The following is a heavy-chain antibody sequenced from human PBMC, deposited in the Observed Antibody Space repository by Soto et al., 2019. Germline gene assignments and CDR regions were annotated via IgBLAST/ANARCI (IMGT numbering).Heavy chain of an antibody. V-gene: IGHV4-34*10. Sequence: PSETLSLTCAVYGGSFSGYYCSWIRQPPGKGLEWIGEINHSGSTNYNPSLKSRVTMTRDTSTSTVYMELSSLRSEDTAVYYCARDLGGIVGAIFPQKTDDYRGQRTLVTVS. CDR1: GGSFSGYY. CDR3: ARDLGGIVGAIFPQKTDDY. J-gene: IGHJ4*02. CDR2: INHSGST. D-gene: IGHD1-26*01.